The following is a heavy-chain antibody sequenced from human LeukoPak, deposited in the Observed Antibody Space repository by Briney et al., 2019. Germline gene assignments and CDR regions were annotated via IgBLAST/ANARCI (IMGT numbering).Heavy chain of an antibody. J-gene: IGHJ5*01. D-gene: IGHD3-10*01. CDR2: IFYTGTT. CDR3: ATEGDGSGFDS. V-gene: IGHV4-30-4*01. Sequence: SQTLSLTCIVSGASISSGDYFWSWIRQPPGKGLEWIGYIFYTGTTYYNPSLKSRVTISLDTSKNRYTLNLTSVTAADTAVYYCATEGDGSGFDSWGQGTLVTVSS. CDR1: GASISSGDYF.